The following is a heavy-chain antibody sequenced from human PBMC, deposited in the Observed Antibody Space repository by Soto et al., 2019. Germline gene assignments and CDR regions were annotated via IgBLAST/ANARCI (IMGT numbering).Heavy chain of an antibody. J-gene: IGHJ6*02. V-gene: IGHV3-23*01. CDR2: ISGSGGST. CDR3: AKAAPLGDYYYYGMDV. Sequence: GSLRLSCAASGFTFSSYAMSWVRQAPGKGLEWVSAISGSGGSTYYADSVKGRFTISRDNSKNTLYLQMNSLRAEDTAVYYCAKAAPLGDYYYYGMDVWGQGTTVTVSS. CDR1: GFTFSSYA.